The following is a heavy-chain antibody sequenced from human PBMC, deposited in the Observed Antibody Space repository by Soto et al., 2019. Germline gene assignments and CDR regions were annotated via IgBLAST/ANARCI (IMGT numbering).Heavy chain of an antibody. V-gene: IGHV3-66*01. CDR2: IYSGGST. Sequence: EVQLVESGGGLVQPGGSLRLSCAASGFTVSSNYMSWVRQAPGKGLERVSVIYSGGSTYYADSVKGRFTISRDNSKNTLYLQMNSLRAEDTAVYYCARALLPHEAFDIWGQGTMVTVSS. CDR3: ARALLPHEAFDI. J-gene: IGHJ3*02. CDR1: GFTVSSNY.